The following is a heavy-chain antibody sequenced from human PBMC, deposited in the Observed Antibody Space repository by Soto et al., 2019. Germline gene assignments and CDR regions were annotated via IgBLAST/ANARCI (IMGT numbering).Heavy chain of an antibody. CDR2: ISGSGGST. Sequence: LRLCCAASGFTFSSYAMSWVRQAPGKGLEWVSAISGSGGSTYYADSVKGRFTISRDNSKNTLYLQMNSLRAEDTAVYYCASSNSGSYSSFDYWGQGTLVTVSS. J-gene: IGHJ4*02. V-gene: IGHV3-23*01. CDR1: GFTFSSYA. CDR3: ASSNSGSYSSFDY. D-gene: IGHD1-26*01.